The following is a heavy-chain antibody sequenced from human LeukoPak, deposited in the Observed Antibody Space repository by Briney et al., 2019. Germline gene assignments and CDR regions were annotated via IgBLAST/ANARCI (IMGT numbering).Heavy chain of an antibody. CDR2: VGRSGVDT. Sequence: GGSLRLSCVASGFTFTSYAVRRFRQAPGKGLEWVSTVGRSGVDTYYADSVRGRFTFSKDSSKNTLQMNNLSAEDTAIYDCVKHSGGVFGNSESWGQGILVTVSS. V-gene: IGHV3-23*01. D-gene: IGHD3-3*01. CDR1: GFTFTSYA. J-gene: IGHJ4*02. CDR3: VKHSGGVFGNSES.